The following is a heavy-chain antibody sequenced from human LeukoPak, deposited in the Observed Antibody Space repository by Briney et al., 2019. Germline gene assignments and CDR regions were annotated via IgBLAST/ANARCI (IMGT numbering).Heavy chain of an antibody. J-gene: IGHJ3*02. D-gene: IGHD3-22*01. Sequence: PGGSLRLSCAASGFTFSSYEMNWVRQAPGKGLEWVSYISSSGSTIYYADSVKGRFTISRDNAKNSLYLQMNSLRAEDTAVYYCASPLRYDSSGYYYHDAFDIWGQGTMVTVSS. V-gene: IGHV3-48*03. CDR2: ISSSGSTI. CDR3: ASPLRYDSSGYYYHDAFDI. CDR1: GFTFSSYE.